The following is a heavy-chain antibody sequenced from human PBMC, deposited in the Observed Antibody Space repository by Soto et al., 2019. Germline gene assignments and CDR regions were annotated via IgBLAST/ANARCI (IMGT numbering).Heavy chain of an antibody. J-gene: IGHJ4*02. CDR2: IIPIFGTA. V-gene: IGHV1-69*01. CDR3: ARVVRWFGDSGPFDY. Sequence: QVQLVQSGAEVKKPGSSVKVSCKASGGTFSSYAISWVRQAPGQGLEWMGGIIPIFGTANYAQKFQGRVTMNADEAKSTADMELSSLRSEDTAVYYWARVVRWFGDSGPFDYWGQGTLVTVSS. CDR1: GGTFSSYA. D-gene: IGHD3-10*01.